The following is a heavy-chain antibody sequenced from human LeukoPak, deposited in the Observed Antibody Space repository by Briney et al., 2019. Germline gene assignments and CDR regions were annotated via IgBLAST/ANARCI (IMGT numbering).Heavy chain of an antibody. CDR2: IYNSVST. CDR1: DYSITSGDY. D-gene: IGHD5/OR15-5a*01. Sequence: ASETLSLTCVVSDYSITSGDYWAWIRPPPGKGPEWIGSIYNSVSTSYNPSLKSRVTMSVDPSKNQFSLNLRSVTAADTAVYYCARNTSTEGWFDSWGRGTLVTVSS. CDR3: ARNTSTEGWFDS. V-gene: IGHV4-38-2*01. J-gene: IGHJ5*01.